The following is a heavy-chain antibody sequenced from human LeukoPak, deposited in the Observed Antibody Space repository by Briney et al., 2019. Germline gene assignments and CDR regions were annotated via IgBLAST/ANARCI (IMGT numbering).Heavy chain of an antibody. J-gene: IGHJ4*02. CDR3: ARDLELERNRWNYFES. V-gene: IGHV4-59*01. CDR1: GNPISSFF. Sequence: SETLSLTCTVSGNPISSFFWSWIRQPPGKGLEWIGSMHYSGDSKYNPSLRSRVSLSIDTSKQQFSLRLSSVTAADTAVYYCARDLELERNRWNYFESWGQGALVTVSS. D-gene: IGHD1-1*01. CDR2: MHYSGDS.